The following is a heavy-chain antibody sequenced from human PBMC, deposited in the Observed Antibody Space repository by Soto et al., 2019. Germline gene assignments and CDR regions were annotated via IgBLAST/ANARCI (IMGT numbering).Heavy chain of an antibody. D-gene: IGHD4-17*01. CDR3: ARDTVTTNVVRYDYYYYGMDV. V-gene: IGHV1-3*01. CDR1: GYTFTSYA. Sequence: QVQLVQSGAEVKKPGASVKVSCKASGYTFTSYAMHWVRQAPGQRLEWMGWINAGNGNTNYSQKFQGRVTITRDTSASTAYVELSSLRSEDTAVYYCARDTVTTNVVRYDYYYYGMDVWGQGTTVTVSS. J-gene: IGHJ6*02. CDR2: INAGNGNT.